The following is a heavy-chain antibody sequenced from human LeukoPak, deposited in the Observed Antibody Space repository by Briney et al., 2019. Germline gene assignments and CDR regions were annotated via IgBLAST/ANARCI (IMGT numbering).Heavy chain of an antibody. Sequence: GGSLRLSCAASGFTFSSYWMHWVRQAPGKGLVWVSRINSDGSSTSYADSVKGRFTISRDNAKNTLYLQMNSLRVEDTAVYYCAREGDYGDYGGAFDIWGQGTMVTVSS. CDR1: GFTFSSYW. CDR3: AREGDYGDYGGAFDI. D-gene: IGHD4-17*01. V-gene: IGHV3-74*01. CDR2: INSDGSST. J-gene: IGHJ3*02.